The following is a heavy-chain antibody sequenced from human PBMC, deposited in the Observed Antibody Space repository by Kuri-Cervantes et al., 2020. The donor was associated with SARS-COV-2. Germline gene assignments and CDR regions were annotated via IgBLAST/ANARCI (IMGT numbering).Heavy chain of an antibody. CDR2: ISAYNGNT. CDR1: GYTFTSYG. D-gene: IGHD3-3*01. CDR3: ARDRGYYDFWSGYYDVWFDP. V-gene: IGHV1-18*01. J-gene: IGHJ5*02. Sequence: ASVKVSCKASGYTFTSYGISWVRQAPGQGLEWMGWISAYNGNTNYAQKFQGRVTMTRDTSTSTVYMELSSLRSEDTAVYYCARDRGYYDFWSGYYDVWFDPWGQGTLVTVSS.